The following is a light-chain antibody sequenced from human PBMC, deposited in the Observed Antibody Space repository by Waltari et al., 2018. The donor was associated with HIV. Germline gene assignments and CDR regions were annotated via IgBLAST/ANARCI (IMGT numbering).Light chain of an antibody. V-gene: IGLV1-44*01. J-gene: IGLJ2*01. CDR2: GDN. Sequence: QSVLTQSPSASGTPGQRVTISCSGSSYNIGRYAVNWYQHLPGTASKLLIYGDNQRPSGVPDRFSGSKSGTSASLAISGLQSEDEAEYYCATWDGSLSGGVFGGGTKLTVL. CDR3: ATWDGSLSGGV. CDR1: SYNIGRYA.